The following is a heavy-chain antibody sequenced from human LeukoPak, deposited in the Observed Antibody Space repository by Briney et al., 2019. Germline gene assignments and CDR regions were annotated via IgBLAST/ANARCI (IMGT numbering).Heavy chain of an antibody. V-gene: IGHV4-31*03. D-gene: IGHD3-16*01. CDR2: IYYSGST. CDR1: LGSLSRGGHY. Sequence: SQTLSLTCTVSLGSLSRGGHYWRWTRQHPGKGLEWIGYIYYSGSTFYSPSLKSRVTISVDTSKNQFSLKLSSVTAADTAVYYCARGGGGNFDYWGQGTLVTVSS. CDR3: ARGGGGNFDY. J-gene: IGHJ4*02.